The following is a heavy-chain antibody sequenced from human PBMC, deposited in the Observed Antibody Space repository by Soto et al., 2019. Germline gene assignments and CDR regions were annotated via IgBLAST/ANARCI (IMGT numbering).Heavy chain of an antibody. CDR2: IIPIFGTA. CDR1: GGTFSSYA. D-gene: IGHD6-19*01. J-gene: IGHJ4*02. CDR3: ARKYSSGWYYFDD. V-gene: IGHV1-69*13. Sequence: SVKVSCKASGGTFSSYAISWVRQAPGQGLEWMGGIIPIFGTANYAQKFQGRVTITADESTSTAYMELSSLRSEGTAVYYCARKYSSGWYYFDDWGQGTLVTVSS.